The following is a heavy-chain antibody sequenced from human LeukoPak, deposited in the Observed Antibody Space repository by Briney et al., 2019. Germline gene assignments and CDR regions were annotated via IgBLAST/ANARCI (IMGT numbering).Heavy chain of an antibody. V-gene: IGHV4-34*01. CDR3: ARIATGLKGAFDI. CDR2: INHSGST. J-gene: IGHJ3*02. Sequence: PSETLSLTCAVYGGSFSGYYWSWIRQPPGKGLEWIGEINHSGSTNYNPSLKSRVTISVDTSKNQFSLKLSSVTAADTAVYYCARIATGLKGAFDIWGQGTMVTVSS. D-gene: IGHD3-10*01. CDR1: GGSFSGYY.